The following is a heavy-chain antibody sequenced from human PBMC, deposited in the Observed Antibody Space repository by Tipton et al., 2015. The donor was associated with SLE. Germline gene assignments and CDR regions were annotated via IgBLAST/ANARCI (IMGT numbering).Heavy chain of an antibody. Sequence: TLSFTCTVSGGSISSYYWNWIRQPPGKGLEWIGSIYYSGSTYYNPSLKSRVTISVDTSKNQFSLKLSPVTAADTAVYYCARNPPSGDSPYWYFDLWGRGTLVTVSS. D-gene: IGHD4-17*01. CDR1: GGSISSYY. CDR3: ARNPPSGDSPYWYFDL. CDR2: IYYSGST. V-gene: IGHV4-39*07. J-gene: IGHJ2*01.